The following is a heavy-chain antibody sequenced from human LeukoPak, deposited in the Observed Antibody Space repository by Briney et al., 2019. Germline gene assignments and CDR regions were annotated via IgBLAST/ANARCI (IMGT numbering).Heavy chain of an antibody. CDR1: GFTFSSYA. Sequence: GGSLRLSCAASGFTFSSYAMSWVRQAPGKGLEWVSAISGSGGSTYYADSVKGRFTTSRDNSKNTLYLQMNSLRAEDTAVYYCAKGRDRTSSQGITIFGVVLPLFDYWGQGTLVTVSS. V-gene: IGHV3-23*01. D-gene: IGHD3-3*01. CDR2: ISGSGGST. J-gene: IGHJ4*02. CDR3: AKGRDRTSSQGITIFGVVLPLFDY.